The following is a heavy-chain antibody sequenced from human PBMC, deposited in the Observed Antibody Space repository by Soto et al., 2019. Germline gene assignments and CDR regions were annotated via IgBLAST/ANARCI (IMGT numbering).Heavy chain of an antibody. D-gene: IGHD2-2*01. Sequence: ASVKVSCKASGYTFTSYGISWVRQAPGQGLEWMGWISAYNGNTNYAQKLQGRVTMTTDTSTSTAYMELRSLRSDDTAVYYCARGLGCSSTSCYASDGYNWFDPWGQGTLVTVSS. CDR3: ARGLGCSSTSCYASDGYNWFDP. V-gene: IGHV1-18*01. CDR1: GYTFTSYG. CDR2: ISAYNGNT. J-gene: IGHJ5*02.